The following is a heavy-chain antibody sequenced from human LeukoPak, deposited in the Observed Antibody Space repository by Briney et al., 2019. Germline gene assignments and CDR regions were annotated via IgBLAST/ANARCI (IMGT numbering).Heavy chain of an antibody. CDR3: AKDLSRLYYYYGMDV. V-gene: IGHV3-23*01. CDR1: GFIFSHYG. J-gene: IGHJ6*02. CDR2: ISGSGGST. D-gene: IGHD2-2*01. Sequence: PGGSLRLSCAASGFIFSHYGMSWVRQAPGKGLEWVSAISGSGGSTYYADSVKGRFTISRDNSKNTLYLQMNSLRAEDTAVYYCAKDLSRLYYYYGMDVWGQGTTVTVSS.